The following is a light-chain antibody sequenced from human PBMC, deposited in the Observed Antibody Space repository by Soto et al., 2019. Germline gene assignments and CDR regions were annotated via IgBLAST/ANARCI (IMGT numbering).Light chain of an antibody. Sequence: QSAPTQPPSASGSPGQSVTFSCTGTSSDVGGYNYVSWYQEYPGKAPKLMIYEVYKRPSGVPDRFSGSKSANTASLTVSGLQPEDEADHYCIAYAGSSTWVFGGGTKLTVL. CDR3: IAYAGSSTWV. CDR1: SSDVGGYNY. V-gene: IGLV2-8*01. J-gene: IGLJ2*01. CDR2: EVY.